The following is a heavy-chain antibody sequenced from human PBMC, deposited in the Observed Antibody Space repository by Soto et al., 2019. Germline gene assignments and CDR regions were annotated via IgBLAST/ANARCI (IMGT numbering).Heavy chain of an antibody. CDR3: ARVTVGGAVLTSRSYYYYGMDV. CDR2: ISSSGSYT. V-gene: IGHV3-11*06. CDR1: GFTFNDYY. Sequence: PGGSLRLSCAVSGFTFNDYYMSWIRQAPGKGLEWVSYISSSGSYTNYADSVKGRFTISRDSAKNSLYLQMNSLRAEDTAVYYCARVTVGGAVLTSRSYYYYGMDVWGQGTTVTVSS. D-gene: IGHD3-16*01. J-gene: IGHJ6*02.